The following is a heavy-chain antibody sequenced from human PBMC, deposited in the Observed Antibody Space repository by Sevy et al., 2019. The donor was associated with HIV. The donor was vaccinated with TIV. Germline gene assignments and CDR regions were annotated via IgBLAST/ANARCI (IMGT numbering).Heavy chain of an antibody. Sequence: GGCLRLSCAASGFTVSNYWMSWVRQAPGKGLEWVANIKKDGSEKYYVDSVKGRFTISRDNAKNSLFLQMNSLRAEDTALYYCARDCSSTSCLWGLDVWGQGTTVTVSS. D-gene: IGHD2-2*01. CDR1: GFTVSNYW. CDR2: IKKDGSEK. J-gene: IGHJ6*02. CDR3: ARDCSSTSCLWGLDV. V-gene: IGHV3-7*03.